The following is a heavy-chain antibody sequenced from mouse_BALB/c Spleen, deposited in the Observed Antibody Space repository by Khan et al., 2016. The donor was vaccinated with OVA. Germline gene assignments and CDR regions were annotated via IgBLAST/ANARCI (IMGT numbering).Heavy chain of an antibody. D-gene: IGHD1-2*01. CDR3: ARRNYFGYTVAY. V-gene: IGHV1-77*01. Sequence: QVQLKQSGAELARPGASVKLSCKASGYTFTDCYINWVKQRTGQGLEWIGEISPGSGDTYYNERFKGKATLTADKSSSTAYMQLSSLTSEASAVYFCARRNYFGYTVAYWGQGTLVTVSA. J-gene: IGHJ3*01. CDR1: GYTFTDCY. CDR2: ISPGSGDT.